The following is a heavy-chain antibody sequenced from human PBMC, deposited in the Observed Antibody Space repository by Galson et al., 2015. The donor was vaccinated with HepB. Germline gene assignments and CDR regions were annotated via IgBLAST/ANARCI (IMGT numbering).Heavy chain of an antibody. CDR3: ANVYQYFDLLHAFDF. V-gene: IGHV3-30*18. CDR1: GFTFSSYG. D-gene: IGHD3-9*01. Sequence: SLRLSCAASGFTFSSYGMHWVRQAPGKGLEWVAVISYDGNNKYYADSVKGRFTISRDNSKNTLYLQMNSLRTEDTAVYYCANVYQYFDLLHAFDFWGRGTMVTVSS. CDR2: ISYDGNNK. J-gene: IGHJ3*01.